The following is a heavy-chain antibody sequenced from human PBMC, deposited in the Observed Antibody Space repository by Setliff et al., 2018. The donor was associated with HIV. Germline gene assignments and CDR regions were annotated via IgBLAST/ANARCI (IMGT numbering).Heavy chain of an antibody. J-gene: IGHJ4*02. D-gene: IGHD3-22*01. CDR3: ASRPYSYDYSGRVFDF. Sequence: SETLSLTCAVSGVSISAYFWSWIRQSPEKGLEWIGYIDNSGNTNYSPSLKSRITISRDTSKNQFSLNLTSVTATDTAVYYCASRPYSYDYSGRVFDFWGQGALVTVSS. CDR1: GVSISAYF. CDR2: IDNSGNT. V-gene: IGHV4-59*08.